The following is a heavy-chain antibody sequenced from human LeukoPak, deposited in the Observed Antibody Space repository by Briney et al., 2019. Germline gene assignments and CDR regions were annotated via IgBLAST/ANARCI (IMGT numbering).Heavy chain of an antibody. D-gene: IGHD2-2*01. Sequence: PSETLSLTCTVSGGSISSSSYYWGWIRQPPGKGLEWIGSIYYSGSTYYNPSLKRRVTISVDTSKNQFALKLTSVTAADTAVYYCARHSQAIWYFDVWGRGTLVNVSS. V-gene: IGHV4-39*01. CDR1: GGSISSSSYY. CDR2: IYYSGST. CDR3: ARHSQAIWYFDV. J-gene: IGHJ2*01.